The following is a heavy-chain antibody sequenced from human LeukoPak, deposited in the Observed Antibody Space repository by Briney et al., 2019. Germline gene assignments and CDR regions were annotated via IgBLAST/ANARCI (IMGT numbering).Heavy chain of an antibody. CDR2: ISSSSSYI. J-gene: IGHJ5*02. D-gene: IGHD3-10*01. CDR1: GFTFSSYS. CDR3: ARDRYGSVAWFDP. Sequence: GGSLRLSCAASGFTFSSYSMNWVRQAPGKGLEWVSSISSSSSYIYYADSVKGRFTISRDNAKNSLYLQMNSLRAEDTAVYYCARDRYGSVAWFDPWDQGTLVTVSS. V-gene: IGHV3-21*01.